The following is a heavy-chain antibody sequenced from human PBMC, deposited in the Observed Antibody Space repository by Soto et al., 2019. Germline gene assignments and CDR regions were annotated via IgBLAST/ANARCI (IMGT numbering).Heavy chain of an antibody. D-gene: IGHD6-13*01. CDR1: GYTFTSYG. V-gene: IGHV1-18*01. J-gene: IGHJ5*02. CDR2: ISAYNGNT. Sequence: ASVKVSCKASGYTFTSYGISWVRQAPGQGLEWMGWISAYNGNTNYAQKLQGRVTMTTDTSTSTAYMELRSLRSDDTDVYYCARVQQLEYWFDPWGQGTLVNVSS. CDR3: ARVQQLEYWFDP.